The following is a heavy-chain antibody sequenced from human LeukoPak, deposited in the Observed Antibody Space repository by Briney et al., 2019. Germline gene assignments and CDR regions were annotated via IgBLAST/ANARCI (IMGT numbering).Heavy chain of an antibody. Sequence: GGSLRLSCAASGFTFSSYEMNWVRQAPGKGLEWVSYISSSGSTIYYADSVKGRFTISRDNAKNSLYLQMNSLRAEDTAVYYCVRGGYSSSFRFDYWGQGSLVTVSS. V-gene: IGHV3-48*03. D-gene: IGHD6-6*01. CDR1: GFTFSSYE. CDR2: ISSSGSTI. CDR3: VRGGYSSSFRFDY. J-gene: IGHJ4*02.